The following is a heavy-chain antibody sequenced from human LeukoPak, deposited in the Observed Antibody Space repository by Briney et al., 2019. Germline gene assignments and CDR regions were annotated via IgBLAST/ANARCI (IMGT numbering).Heavy chain of an antibody. CDR2: INPSGGST. CDR1: GYTFTGYY. D-gene: IGHD6-19*01. Sequence: ASVKVSCKASGYTFTGYYMHWVRQAPGQGLEWMGIINPSGGSTSYAQKFQGRVTMTRDTSTSTVYMELSSLRSEDTAVYYCARDPGGAVAIDYWGQGTLVTVSS. V-gene: IGHV1-46*01. J-gene: IGHJ4*02. CDR3: ARDPGGAVAIDY.